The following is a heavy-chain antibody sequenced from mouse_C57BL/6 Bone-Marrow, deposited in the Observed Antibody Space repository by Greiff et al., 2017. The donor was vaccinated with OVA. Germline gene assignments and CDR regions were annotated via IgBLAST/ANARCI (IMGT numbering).Heavy chain of an antibody. CDR1: GFNIKDDY. CDR2: IDPENGDT. D-gene: IGHD2-1*01. V-gene: IGHV14-4*01. J-gene: IGHJ2*01. Sequence: EVQLQQSGAKLVRPGASVKLSCTASGFNIKDDYMHWVKQRPEQGLEWIGWIDPENGDTEYASKFQGKATITADTSSNTAYLQLSSLTSEDTAVYYCTTEGNYEGLYFDYWGQGTTLTVSS. CDR3: TTEGNYEGLYFDY.